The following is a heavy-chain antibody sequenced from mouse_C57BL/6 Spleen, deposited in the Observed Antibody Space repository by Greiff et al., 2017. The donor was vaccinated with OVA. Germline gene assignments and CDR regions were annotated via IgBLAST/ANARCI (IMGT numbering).Heavy chain of an antibody. CDR1: GFTFSDYG. CDR2: ISSGSSTI. J-gene: IGHJ2*01. CDR3: AREGSWAHYFDY. V-gene: IGHV5-17*01. D-gene: IGHD4-1*01. Sequence: DVMLVESGGGLVKPGGSLKLSCAASGFTFSDYGMHWVRQAPETGLEWVAYISSGSSTIYYADTVKGRFTISRDNAKNTLFLQMTSLRSEDTAMYYCAREGSWAHYFDYWGQGTTLTVSS.